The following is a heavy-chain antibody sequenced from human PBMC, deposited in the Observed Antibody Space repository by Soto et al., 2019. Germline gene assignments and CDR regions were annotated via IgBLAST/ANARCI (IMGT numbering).Heavy chain of an antibody. CDR3: AAEENSSSSIYYGMDV. Sequence: SVKVSCKASGFTFTSSAVQWVRQARGQRLEWIGWIVVGSGNTNYAQKFQERVAITRDMSTSTAYMELSSLRSEDTAVYYCAAEENSSSSIYYGMDVWGQGTTVTVSS. J-gene: IGHJ6*02. CDR1: GFTFTSSA. CDR2: IVVGSGNT. D-gene: IGHD6-6*01. V-gene: IGHV1-58*01.